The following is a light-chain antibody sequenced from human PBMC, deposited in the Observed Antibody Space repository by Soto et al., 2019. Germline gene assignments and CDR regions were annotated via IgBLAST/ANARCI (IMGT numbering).Light chain of an antibody. V-gene: IGLV2-14*01. CDR1: SSDVGSYNY. CDR2: EVS. J-gene: IGLJ1*01. CDR3: SSYKSSSSLG. Sequence: QSVLTQPASVSGSPGQSITISCTGASSDVGSYNYVSWYQQYPGKAPKLMLFEVSARPSGVSNRFSGSKSGNTASLTISGLQAEDEADYYCSSYKSSSSLGFGAGTKV.